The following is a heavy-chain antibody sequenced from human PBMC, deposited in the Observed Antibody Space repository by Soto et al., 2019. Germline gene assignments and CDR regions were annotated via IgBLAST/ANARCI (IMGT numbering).Heavy chain of an antibody. Sequence: SETLSLTCTVSGGSISSYYWSWIRQPPGKGLEWIGYIYYSGSTNYNPSLKSRVTISVDTSKNQFSLKLSSVTAADTAVYYRARGQVNPVSGGMDVWGQGTTVTVSS. CDR3: ARGQVNPVSGGMDV. D-gene: IGHD2-21*01. J-gene: IGHJ6*02. CDR1: GGSISSYY. V-gene: IGHV4-59*01. CDR2: IYYSGST.